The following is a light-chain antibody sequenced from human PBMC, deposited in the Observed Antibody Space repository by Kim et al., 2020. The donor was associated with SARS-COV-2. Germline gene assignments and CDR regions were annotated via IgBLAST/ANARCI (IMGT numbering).Light chain of an antibody. V-gene: IGLV10-54*04. CDR2: RNN. Sequence: NTHTRTGTGNSNNGGNRGAAWLEQHPGHPTKLLSDRNNNRPSGISERFSASRSGDTASLTITGLQPEDEADYYCSAWDSSLSTWVFGGGTQLTVL. CDR1: SNNGGNRG. CDR3: SAWDSSLSTWV. J-gene: IGLJ2*01.